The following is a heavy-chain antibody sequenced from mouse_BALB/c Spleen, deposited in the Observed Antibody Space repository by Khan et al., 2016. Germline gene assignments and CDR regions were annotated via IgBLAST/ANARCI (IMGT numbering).Heavy chain of an antibody. V-gene: IGHV1-19*01. J-gene: IGHJ3*01. CDR3: ARTAY. CDR2: VNPYNGGT. CDR1: GYTFTDYY. Sequence: VRLQQSGPELVKPGASVKMSCKASGYTFTDYYMDWVKQSHGESFEWIGRVNPYNGGTSYNQKFKGKATLTVDKSSSTAYMELNSLISEDSAVYYCARTAYWGQGTLVTVSA.